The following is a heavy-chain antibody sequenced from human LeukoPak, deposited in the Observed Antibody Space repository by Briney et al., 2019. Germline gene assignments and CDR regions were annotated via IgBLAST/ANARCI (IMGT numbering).Heavy chain of an antibody. CDR3: ARTGYCSGGSCLTSYYYYCYMDV. J-gene: IGHJ6*03. CDR2: ISAYNGNT. V-gene: IGHV1-18*01. CDR1: GYTFTSCG. Sequence: ASVKVSCKASGYTFTSCGISWVRQAPGQGLEWMGWISAYNGNTNYAQELQGRVTMTTDTSTSTAYMELRSLRSDDTAVYYCARTGYCSGGSCLTSYYYYCYMDVWGKGTTVTVSS. D-gene: IGHD2-15*01.